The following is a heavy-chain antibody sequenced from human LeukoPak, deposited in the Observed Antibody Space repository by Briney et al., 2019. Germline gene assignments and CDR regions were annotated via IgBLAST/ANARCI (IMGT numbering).Heavy chain of an antibody. V-gene: IGHV4-39*07. J-gene: IGHJ5*02. CDR1: GGSISSSSYY. D-gene: IGHD3-10*01. Sequence: SETLSLTCTVSGGSISSSSYYWGWIRQPPGKGLEWIGSIYYSGSTYYNPSLKSRVTISVDTSKNQFSLKLSSVTAADTAVYYCARVRLITMVRGVIPKPRGWFDPWGQGTLVTVSS. CDR3: ARVRLITMVRGVIPKPRGWFDP. CDR2: IYYSGST.